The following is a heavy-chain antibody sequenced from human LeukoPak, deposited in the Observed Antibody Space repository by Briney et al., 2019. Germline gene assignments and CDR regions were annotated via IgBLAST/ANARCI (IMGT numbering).Heavy chain of an antibody. J-gene: IGHJ4*02. D-gene: IGHD3-9*01. CDR1: GGSFSGYY. Sequence: SETLSLTCAVYGGSFSGYYWSWIRQPPGKGLEWIGEINHSGSTNYNPSLKSRVTISVDTSKNQFSLKLSSVTAADTAVYYCARELRYFDWLLSDYFDYWGQVTLVTVSS. CDR3: ARELRYFDWLLSDYFDY. CDR2: INHSGST. V-gene: IGHV4-34*01.